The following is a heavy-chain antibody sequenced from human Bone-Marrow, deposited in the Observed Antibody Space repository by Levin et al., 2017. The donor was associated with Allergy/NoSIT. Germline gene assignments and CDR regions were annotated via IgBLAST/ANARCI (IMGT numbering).Heavy chain of an antibody. J-gene: IGHJ4*02. D-gene: IGHD6-13*01. V-gene: IGHV4-59*01. CDR2: IYYSGST. CDR1: GGSISSYY. Sequence: PSETLSLTCTVSGGSISSYYWSWIRQPPGKGLEWIGYIYYSGSTNYNPSLKSRVTISVDTSKNQFSLKLSSVTAADTAVYYCARGRPNCSSSWYFDYWGQGTLVTVSS. CDR3: ARGRPNCSSSWYFDY.